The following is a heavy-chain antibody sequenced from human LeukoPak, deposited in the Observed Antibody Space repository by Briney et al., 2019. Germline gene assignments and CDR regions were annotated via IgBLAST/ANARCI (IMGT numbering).Heavy chain of an antibody. Sequence: SETLSLTCTVSGGSISSYYWSWIRQPPGKGLEWIGYIYYSGSTNYNPSPKSRVTISVDTSKNQFSLKLSSVTAADTAVYYCAREIAVAGTRYFQHWGQGTLVTVSS. CDR3: AREIAVAGTRYFQH. V-gene: IGHV4-59*01. D-gene: IGHD6-19*01. CDR1: GGSISSYY. CDR2: IYYSGST. J-gene: IGHJ1*01.